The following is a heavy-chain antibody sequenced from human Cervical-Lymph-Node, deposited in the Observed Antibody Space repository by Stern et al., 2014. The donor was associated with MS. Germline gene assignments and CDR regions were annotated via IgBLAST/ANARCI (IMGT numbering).Heavy chain of an antibody. D-gene: IGHD2/OR15-2a*01. CDR2: IRQDGYDK. CDR3: ARDRRAFLDY. CDR1: GFSFGTSW. J-gene: IGHJ4*02. Sequence: EVQLEESGGCLVQPGGSLRLSCVASGFSFGTSWMSWVRQPPGRGLEWVANIRQDGYDKFYVDSVKGRFTISRDNARNSLYLQMNSLTVADTAVYYCARDRRAFLDYWGQGTHVAVSS. V-gene: IGHV3-7*01.